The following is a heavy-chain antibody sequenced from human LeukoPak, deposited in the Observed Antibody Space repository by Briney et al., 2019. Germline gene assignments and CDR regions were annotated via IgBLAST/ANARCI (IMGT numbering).Heavy chain of an antibody. CDR1: GYSFTSYW. D-gene: IGHD3-10*01. Sequence: GESLKISCKGSGYSFTSYWIGRVRQMPGKGLEWMGIIYPGDSDTRYSPSFQGQVTISADKSISTAYLQWSSLKASDTAMYYCARGLLWFGELFLSAFDIWGQGTMVTVSS. J-gene: IGHJ3*02. V-gene: IGHV5-51*01. CDR2: IYPGDSDT. CDR3: ARGLLWFGELFLSAFDI.